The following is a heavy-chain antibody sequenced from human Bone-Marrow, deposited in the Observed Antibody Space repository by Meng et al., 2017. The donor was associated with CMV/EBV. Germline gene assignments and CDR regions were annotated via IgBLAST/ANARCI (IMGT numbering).Heavy chain of an antibody. CDR2: IDPSGGST. CDR1: GYIHTSYF. Sequence: ASVKVSCKTSGYIHTSYFMHWVRQAPGQGLEWMGVIDPSGGSTTYAQKLQGRVTMTRDTSTNTIYMELSSLRSEDTAIYYCARDLDIVVAPAAEDDYWGQGTLVTVSS. J-gene: IGHJ4*02. CDR3: ARDLDIVVAPAAEDDY. D-gene: IGHD2-2*03. V-gene: IGHV1-46*01.